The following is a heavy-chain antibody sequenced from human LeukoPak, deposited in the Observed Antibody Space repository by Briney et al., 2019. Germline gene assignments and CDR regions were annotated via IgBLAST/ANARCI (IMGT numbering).Heavy chain of an antibody. Sequence: ASVKVSCKASGYTFTGYYMHWVRQAPGQGLEWMGWINPNSGGTNYAQKFQGRVTMTRDTSISTAYMELSRLRSDDTAVYYCARDKAVAGTVGYWGQGTLVTVSS. CDR1: GYTFTGYY. CDR2: INPNSGGT. V-gene: IGHV1-2*02. J-gene: IGHJ4*02. CDR3: ARDKAVAGTVGY. D-gene: IGHD6-19*01.